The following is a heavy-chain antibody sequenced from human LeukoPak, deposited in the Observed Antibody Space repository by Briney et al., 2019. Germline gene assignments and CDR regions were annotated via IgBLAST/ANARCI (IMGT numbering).Heavy chain of an antibody. CDR1: GYSFTNYW. CDR2: IYPGDSNT. J-gene: IGHJ4*02. D-gene: IGHD3-9*01. Sequence: GESLNISWQGSGYSFTNYWIGWVRQLPGKGLDWMGIIYPGDSNTRYSPSFQGQVTISADRSISTAYLQWSRLEASDTAMYYCATPATGYSPLYYWGQGTLVTVSS. V-gene: IGHV5-51*01. CDR3: ATPATGYSPLYY.